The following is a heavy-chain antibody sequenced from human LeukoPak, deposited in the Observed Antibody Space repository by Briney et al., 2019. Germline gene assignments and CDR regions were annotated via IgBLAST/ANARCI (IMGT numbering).Heavy chain of an antibody. V-gene: IGHV3-66*01. Sequence: GGSLRLSCAASGFIVTSSYINWVRQAPGKGLEWISVTYSGGATYYSESVKDRFIVSRDNSKNTLYLQMSSLTGEDTAIYYCARDPSGTTIDNYYTLPKGMDVWGQGTTVTVSS. D-gene: IGHD3-3*01. CDR2: TYSGGAT. CDR3: ARDPSGTTIDNYYTLPKGMDV. J-gene: IGHJ6*02. CDR1: GFIVTSSY.